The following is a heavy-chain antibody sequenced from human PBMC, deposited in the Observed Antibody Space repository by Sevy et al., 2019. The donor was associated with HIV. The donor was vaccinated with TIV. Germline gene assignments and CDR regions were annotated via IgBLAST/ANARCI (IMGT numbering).Heavy chain of an antibody. CDR2: ISSSSSTI. CDR1: GFTFSSYS. J-gene: IGHJ5*02. Sequence: GGSLRLSCAASGFTFSSYSMNWVRQAPGKGLEWVSYISSSSSTIYYADSVKGRFTISRDNAKNTLFLDMNSLRVEDTALYYCAKGDVLNTRAGVDPWGQGTLVTVSS. CDR3: AKGDVLNTRAGVDP. V-gene: IGHV3-48*01. D-gene: IGHD4-17*01.